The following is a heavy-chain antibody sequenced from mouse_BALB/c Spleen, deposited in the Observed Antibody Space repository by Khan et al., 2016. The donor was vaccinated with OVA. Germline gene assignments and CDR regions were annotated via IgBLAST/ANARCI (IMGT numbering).Heavy chain of an antibody. V-gene: IGHV1-19*01. Sequence: EVQRVESGPELVKPGASVKMSCKASGYTFTDYYMKWMKQSHGMSLEWIGDINPDNDDTFYNQKFKDKATLTVDKSSSTAYMQLNSLTSEDSAVXYCARGLFDVWGAGTTVTVSS. J-gene: IGHJ1*01. CDR1: GYTFTDYY. CDR2: INPDNDDT. CDR3: ARGLFDV.